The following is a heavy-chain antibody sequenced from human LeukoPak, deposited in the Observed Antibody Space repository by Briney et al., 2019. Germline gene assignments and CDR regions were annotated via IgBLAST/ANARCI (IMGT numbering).Heavy chain of an antibody. J-gene: IGHJ4*02. CDR1: GGSISSTNW. V-gene: IGHV4-4*02. CDR2: VHLSGRT. Sequence: PSGTLSLTCGVSGGSISSTNWWTWVRQPPGEGLEWTGEVHLSGRTNYNPSLESRVTMSVDMSENHISLKLTSVTAADTAVYYWARGGGPYRPLDYSGQGTLVTVSS. CDR3: ARGGGPYRPLDY.